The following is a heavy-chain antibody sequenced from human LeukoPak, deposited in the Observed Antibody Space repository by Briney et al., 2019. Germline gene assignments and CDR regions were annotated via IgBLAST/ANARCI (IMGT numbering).Heavy chain of an antibody. J-gene: IGHJ4*02. CDR3: AKDRWGAVASFDY. CDR2: IRYDGNNK. V-gene: IGHV3-30*02. Sequence: GGSLRLSCAASGFRFSSYAMHWVRQAPGKGLEWVAVIRYDGNNKYYADSVKGRFTISRDNSKNMLYLQMNSLGTEDTAVYYCAKDRWGAVASFDYWGQGTLVTVSS. D-gene: IGHD6-19*01. CDR1: GFRFSSYA.